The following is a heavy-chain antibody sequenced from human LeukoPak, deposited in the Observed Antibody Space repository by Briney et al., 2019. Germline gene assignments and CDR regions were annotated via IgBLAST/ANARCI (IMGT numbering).Heavy chain of an antibody. J-gene: IGHJ4*02. CDR2: IYPGESIYASENT. CDR1: GVSISAYY. D-gene: IGHD4-17*01. CDR3: ARDPTTVTTIFDS. Sequence: SETLSLACSVSGVSISAYYWSWVRQPAGRGLEWIGRIYPGESIYASENTNYNPSLKSRVSMSGDTSKNQVSLKLRSVTAADTAVYYCARDPTTVTTIFDSWGQGTLVTVSS. V-gene: IGHV4-4*07.